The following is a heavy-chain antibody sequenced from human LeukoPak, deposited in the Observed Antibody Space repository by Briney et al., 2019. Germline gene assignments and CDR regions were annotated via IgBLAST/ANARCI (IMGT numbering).Heavy chain of an antibody. CDR1: GYNFIGYG. CDR2: IIPIYGTP. V-gene: IGHV1-69*05. Sequence: ASVKVSCKASGYNFIGYGISWVRQAPGQGLEWMGGIIPIYGTPHSAQKFQGRVTITTDESTSTAFMDLSSLRSEDTAVYYCASTEPKIAAAGTVSNWGQGTLVTVSS. D-gene: IGHD6-13*01. CDR3: ASTEPKIAAAGTVSN. J-gene: IGHJ4*02.